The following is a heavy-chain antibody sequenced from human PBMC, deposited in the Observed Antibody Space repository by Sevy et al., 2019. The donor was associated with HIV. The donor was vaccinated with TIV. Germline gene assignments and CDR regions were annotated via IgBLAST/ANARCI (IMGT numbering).Heavy chain of an antibody. Sequence: ASVKVSCKASGYTFTNYFMCWVRQAPGQGLEWMGWINPNSGDTKYAQKFQGRVTVTRDTSIRTAYMELSSLRFDDTAVYYCASPGGYRYGSLLDNWGQGTLVTVS. CDR2: INPNSGDT. CDR1: GYTFTNYF. J-gene: IGHJ4*02. V-gene: IGHV1-2*02. D-gene: IGHD5-18*01. CDR3: ASPGGYRYGSLLDN.